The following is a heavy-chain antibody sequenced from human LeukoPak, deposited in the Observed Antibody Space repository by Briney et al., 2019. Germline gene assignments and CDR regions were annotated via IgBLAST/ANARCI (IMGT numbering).Heavy chain of an antibody. V-gene: IGHV4-39*02. CDR1: GASVSSSGYD. CDR3: ARRWISGVNYVSFDP. J-gene: IGHJ5*02. CDR2: ISYSGTT. D-gene: IGHD3-3*01. Sequence: SETLSLTCSVSGASVSSSGYDWVWIRQPPGKGLEWIGMISYSGTTYYNPSLRSRVTMSMDTSKNHFSLDLSSVTATDTAVYYCARRWISGVNYVSFDPWGQGTLVTVSS.